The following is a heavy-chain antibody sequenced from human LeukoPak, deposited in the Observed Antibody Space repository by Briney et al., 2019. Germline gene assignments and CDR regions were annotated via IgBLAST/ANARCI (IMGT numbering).Heavy chain of an antibody. D-gene: IGHD3-22*01. CDR3: AGVVGGGYYDSSGYFKWGAFDI. CDR1: GGTFSSYA. V-gene: IGHV1-69*13. CDR2: IIPIFGTA. Sequence: SVKVSCKASGGTFSSYAISWVRQAPGQGLEWMGGIIPIFGTANYAQKFQGRVTITADESTSTAYMELSSLRSEDTAVYYCAGVVGGGYYDSSGYFKWGAFDIWGQGTMVTVSS. J-gene: IGHJ3*02.